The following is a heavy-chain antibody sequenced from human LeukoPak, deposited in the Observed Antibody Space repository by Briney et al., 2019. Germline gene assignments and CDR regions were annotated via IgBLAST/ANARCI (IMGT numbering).Heavy chain of an antibody. J-gene: IGHJ3*02. V-gene: IGHV1-2*02. CDR1: GYTFTGYY. Sequence: ASVKVSCKASGYTFTGYYINWVRQAPGQGLEWMGWINPNSGGTNYARKFQGRVTMTRDTSINTAYMELSRLRSDDTAVYYCARFGSKVEVRFLEWSLSLDIWGQGTMVTVSS. CDR2: INPNSGGT. D-gene: IGHD3-3*01. CDR3: ARFGSKVEVRFLEWSLSLDI.